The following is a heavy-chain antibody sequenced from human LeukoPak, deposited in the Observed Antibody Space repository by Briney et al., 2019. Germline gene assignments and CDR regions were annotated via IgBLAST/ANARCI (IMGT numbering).Heavy chain of an antibody. CDR3: ARPPGGYDLNDAFGI. D-gene: IGHD5-12*01. Sequence: GESLKISCKGSGYSFTSYWIGWVRQMPGKGLEWMGIIYPGDSDTRYSPSFQGQVTISADKSISTAYLQWSSLKASDTAMYYCARPPGGYDLNDAFGIWGQGTMVTVSS. V-gene: IGHV5-51*01. CDR1: GYSFTSYW. CDR2: IYPGDSDT. J-gene: IGHJ3*02.